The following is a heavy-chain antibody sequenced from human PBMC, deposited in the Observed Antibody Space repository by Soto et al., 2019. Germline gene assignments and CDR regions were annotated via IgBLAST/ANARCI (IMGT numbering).Heavy chain of an antibody. Sequence: EVQLLESGGGLVQPGESLRLSCAASGFTFSSYAMSWVRQAPGKGLEWVSAISGSGGSTYYADSVKGRFTISRDNSKNTLYLQMNSLRAEDTAVYYCAAHIVVVTATLNYFDYWGQGTLVTLSS. CDR1: GFTFSSYA. CDR3: AAHIVVVTATLNYFDY. J-gene: IGHJ4*02. CDR2: ISGSGGST. D-gene: IGHD2-21*02. V-gene: IGHV3-23*01.